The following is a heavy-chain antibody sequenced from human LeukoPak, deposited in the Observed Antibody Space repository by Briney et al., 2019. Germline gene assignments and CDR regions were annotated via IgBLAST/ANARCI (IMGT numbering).Heavy chain of an antibody. CDR1: GMRFSDFY. V-gene: IGHV3-11*01. Sequence: GGSLRLSCAASGMRFSDFYMSWMRQAPGKGLEWISFISRNGNIIHYADSAKGRFTISRDNAKNSLYLHMDSLRVEDTATYYCASGGRAYNFWGPGTAVTVSS. J-gene: IGHJ4*02. CDR3: ASGGRAYNF. D-gene: IGHD1-14*01. CDR2: ISRNGNII.